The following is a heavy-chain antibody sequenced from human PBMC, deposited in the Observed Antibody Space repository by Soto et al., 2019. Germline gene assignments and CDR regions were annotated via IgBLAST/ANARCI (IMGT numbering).Heavy chain of an antibody. CDR3: ARRKVADCTNGVCPLGDWFDP. J-gene: IGHJ5*02. V-gene: IGHV4-39*01. CDR2: IYYSGST. Sequence: QLQLQESGPGLVKPSETLSLTCTVSGGSISSSSYYWGWIRQPPGKGLEWIGSIYYSGSTYYNPSLKRRGTISVDTSKNQFSLKLSSVTAADTAVYYCARRKVADCTNGVCPLGDWFDPWGQGTLVTVSS. D-gene: IGHD2-8*01. CDR1: GGSISSSSYY.